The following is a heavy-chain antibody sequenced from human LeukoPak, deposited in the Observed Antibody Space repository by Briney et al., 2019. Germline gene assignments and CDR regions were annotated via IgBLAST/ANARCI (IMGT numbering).Heavy chain of an antibody. J-gene: IGHJ3*01. D-gene: IGHD2-21*02. CDR1: GFIFSNYW. Sequence: GGALRLSCAASGFIFSNYWMYWVRQAPGRGLVRVSHINSDGSSTTYADSVKGRFTVYRDNAKNMLYLEMNSLSAEDTAVYYCARVGSNCGGDCYPYAFDVWGQGTVVTVSS. CDR3: ARVGSNCGGDCYPYAFDV. CDR2: INSDGSST. V-gene: IGHV3-74*01.